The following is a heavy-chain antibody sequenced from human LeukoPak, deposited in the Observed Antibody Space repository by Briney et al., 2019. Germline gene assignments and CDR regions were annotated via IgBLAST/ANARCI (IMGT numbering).Heavy chain of an antibody. D-gene: IGHD6-13*01. CDR3: ASTDHSSSWLYYYYYYMDV. Sequence: GGSLRLSCAASGLTFSSYNMNWVRQAPGKGLEWVSSISRSSTYISYADSVKGRFTISRDNAKNSLYLQMNSLRAEDTAVYYCASTDHSSSWLYYYYYYMDVWGKGTTVTVSS. CDR2: ISRSSTYI. CDR1: GLTFSSYN. V-gene: IGHV3-21*01. J-gene: IGHJ6*03.